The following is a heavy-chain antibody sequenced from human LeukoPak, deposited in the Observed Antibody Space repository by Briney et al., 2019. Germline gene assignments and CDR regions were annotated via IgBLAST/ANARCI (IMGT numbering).Heavy chain of an antibody. CDR3: ARDLPSSSGWEGPSDY. D-gene: IGHD6-19*01. J-gene: IGHJ4*02. V-gene: IGHV1-69*01. Sequence: PGGSLRLSCAASGFTFSSYAISWVRQAPGQGLEWMGGIIPIFGTANYAQKFQGRVTITADESTSTAYMELSSLRSEDTAVYYCARDLPSSSGWEGPSDYWGQGTLVTVSS. CDR1: GFTFSSYA. CDR2: IIPIFGTA.